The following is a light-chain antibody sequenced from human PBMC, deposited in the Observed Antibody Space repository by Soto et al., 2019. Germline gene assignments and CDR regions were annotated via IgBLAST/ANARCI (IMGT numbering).Light chain of an antibody. V-gene: IGKV1-5*01. Sequence: DIQMTQSPSTLSSSVGDRVTITCRASQSLSGRLAWYQQRPGQAPKLLIYDVSTLESGVPSRFSGNGTGSATEFTLRISDLQPDDFATYYFQPYNYYSTFGPGTKVEVK. CDR1: QSLSGR. CDR2: DVS. CDR3: QPYNYYST. J-gene: IGKJ1*01.